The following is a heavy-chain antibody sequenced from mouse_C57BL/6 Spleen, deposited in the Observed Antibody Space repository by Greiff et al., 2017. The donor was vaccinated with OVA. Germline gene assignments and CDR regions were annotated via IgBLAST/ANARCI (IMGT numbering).Heavy chain of an antibody. D-gene: IGHD6-1*01. CDR3: TRDNDYAMDY. V-gene: IGHV1-15*01. Sequence: QVQLQQSGAELVRPGASVTLSCKASGYTFTDYEMHWVKQTPVHGLEWIGAIDPETGGTAYNQKFKGKAILTADKSSSTAYMELRSLTSEDSAGYYCTRDNDYAMDYWGQGTSVTVSS. CDR1: GYTFTDYE. CDR2: IDPETGGT. J-gene: IGHJ4*01.